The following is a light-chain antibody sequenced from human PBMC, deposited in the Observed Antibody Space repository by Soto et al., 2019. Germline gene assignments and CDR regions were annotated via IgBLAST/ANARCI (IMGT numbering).Light chain of an antibody. CDR3: SSYTTSSSYV. Sequence: QSVLAQPASVSGSPGQSITISCTGTSSDVGGYIYVSWYQQHPGKAPKLMIYDVTSRPSGVSYRFSGSKSGNTASLTISGLQAEDEPDYYCSSYTTSSSYVSGTGTKVTVL. J-gene: IGLJ1*01. CDR2: DVT. V-gene: IGLV2-14*01. CDR1: SSDVGGYIY.